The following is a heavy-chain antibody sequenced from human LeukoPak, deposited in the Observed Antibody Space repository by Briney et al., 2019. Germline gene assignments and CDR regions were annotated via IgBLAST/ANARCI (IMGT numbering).Heavy chain of an antibody. J-gene: IGHJ5*02. Sequence: PGESLKISCKGSGYSFTSYWIGWVRQMPGKGLEWVGIIYPGDSDTRYSPSFQGQVTISADKSISTAYLQWSSLKASDTAIYYCARGGEVDCSSTSCMWFDPWGQGTLVTVSS. CDR2: IYPGDSDT. D-gene: IGHD2-2*01. V-gene: IGHV5-51*01. CDR3: ARGGEVDCSSTSCMWFDP. CDR1: GYSFTSYW.